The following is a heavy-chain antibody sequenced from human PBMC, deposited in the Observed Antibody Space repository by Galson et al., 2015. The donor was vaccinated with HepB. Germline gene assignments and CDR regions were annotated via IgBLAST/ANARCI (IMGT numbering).Heavy chain of an antibody. CDR1: GYTFTGYY. Sequence: SVKVSCKASGYTFTGYYMHWVRQAPGQGLGWMGWINPNSGGTNYAQKFQGRVTMTRDTSISTAYMELSRLRSDNTAVYYCARGDWVTYYYDSSGYPPGCWGQGTLVTVSS. D-gene: IGHD3-22*01. J-gene: IGHJ4*02. CDR2: INPNSGGT. CDR3: ARGDWVTYYYDSSGYPPGC. V-gene: IGHV1-2*02.